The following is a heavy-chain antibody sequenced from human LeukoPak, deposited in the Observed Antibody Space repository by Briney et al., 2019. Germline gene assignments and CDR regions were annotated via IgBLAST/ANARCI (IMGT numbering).Heavy chain of an antibody. D-gene: IGHD2-15*01. V-gene: IGHV3-49*03. CDR3: TRAGRYCSGGSCYSFY. CDR2: IRSKAHGGTT. J-gene: IGHJ4*02. Sequence: GGSLRLSCTASGFTFGDYAMSWFRQAPGEGLEWVGFIRSKAHGGTTEYAASVKGRFTISRDDSKSIAYLQMDSLKTEDAAVYYCTRAGRYCSGGSCYSFYWGQGTLVTVSS. CDR1: GFTFGDYA.